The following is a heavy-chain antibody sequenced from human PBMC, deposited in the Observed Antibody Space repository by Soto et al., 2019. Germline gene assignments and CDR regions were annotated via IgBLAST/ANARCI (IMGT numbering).Heavy chain of an antibody. CDR2: IYHSGST. Sequence: QLQLQESGSGLVKPSQTLSLTCAVSGGSISSGGYSWSWIRQPPGKGLEWIGYIYHSGSTYYNPSLKSRVTISVDRSKNQFSLKLSSVTAADTAVYYCARDEYYYDSSGYYHYWYFDLWGRGTLVTVSS. V-gene: IGHV4-30-2*01. J-gene: IGHJ2*01. CDR3: ARDEYYYDSSGYYHYWYFDL. CDR1: GGSISSGGYS. D-gene: IGHD3-22*01.